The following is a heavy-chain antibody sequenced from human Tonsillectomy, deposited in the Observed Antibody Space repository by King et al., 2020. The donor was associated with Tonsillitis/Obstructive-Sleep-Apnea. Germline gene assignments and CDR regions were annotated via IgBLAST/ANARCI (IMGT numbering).Heavy chain of an antibody. CDR1: GGSISSYY. CDR2: IYYSGST. D-gene: IGHD2-2*03. J-gene: IGHJ4*02. Sequence: QLQESGPGLVKPSETLSLTCTVSGGSISSYYWSWIRQPPGKGLEWIGYIYYSGSTNYNPSLKSRVTISVDTSKNQFSLKLSSVSAADTAVYYCARGPLLGYCSSTSCLLPDYWGQGTLVTVSS. CDR3: ARGPLLGYCSSTSCLLPDY. V-gene: IGHV4-59*01.